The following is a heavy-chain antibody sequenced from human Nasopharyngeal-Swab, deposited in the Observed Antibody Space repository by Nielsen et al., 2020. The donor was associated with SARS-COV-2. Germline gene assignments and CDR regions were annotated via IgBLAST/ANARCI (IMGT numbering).Heavy chain of an antibody. CDR1: GFTFDDYA. D-gene: IGHD4-17*01. J-gene: IGHJ3*02. CDR3: AKESVYGDYVHGAFDI. V-gene: IGHV3-9*01. CDR2: ISWNSGSI. Sequence: GGSLRLFCAASGFTFDDYAMHWVRQAPGKGLEWVSGISWNSGSIGYADSVKGRFTISRDNAKNSLYLQMNSLRAEDTALYYCAKESVYGDYVHGAFDIWGQGTMVTVSS.